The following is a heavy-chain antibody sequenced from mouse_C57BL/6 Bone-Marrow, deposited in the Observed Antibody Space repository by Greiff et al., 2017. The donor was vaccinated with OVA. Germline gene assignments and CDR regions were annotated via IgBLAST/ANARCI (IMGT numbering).Heavy chain of an antibody. Sequence: VQLKESGPGLVKPSQSLSLTCSVTGYSITSGYYWNWIRQFPGNKLEWMGYISYDGSNNYNPSLKNRISITRDTSKNQFFLKFNSVTTDDTATYYCARGDYLFAYWGQGTMVTVSA. J-gene: IGHJ3*01. CDR2: ISYDGSN. CDR1: GYSITSGYY. V-gene: IGHV3-6*01. D-gene: IGHD2-4*01. CDR3: ARGDYLFAY.